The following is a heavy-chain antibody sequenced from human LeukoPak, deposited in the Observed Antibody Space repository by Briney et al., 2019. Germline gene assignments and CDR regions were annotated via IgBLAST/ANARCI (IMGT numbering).Heavy chain of an antibody. D-gene: IGHD3-10*01. J-gene: IGHJ6*03. V-gene: IGHV4-34*01. CDR3: ARGINYYGSGSYWYYYYYMDV. CDR1: GGSFRGYY. CDR2: INHSGGT. Sequence: SETLSLTCAVYGGSFRGYYWSWLRQPPGKGLEWSGEINHSGGTNYNPSLTSRVTTSVDTSKNQLSLKLSSVTAADTAVYYCARGINYYGSGSYWYYYYYMDVWGKGTTVTVSS.